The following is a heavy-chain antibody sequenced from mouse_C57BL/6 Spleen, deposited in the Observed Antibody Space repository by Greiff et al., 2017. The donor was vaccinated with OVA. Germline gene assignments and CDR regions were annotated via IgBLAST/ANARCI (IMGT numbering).Heavy chain of an antibody. CDR1: GFTFSSYA. D-gene: IGHD1-1*01. CDR3: TRDYYYGSSYEDWYFDV. J-gene: IGHJ1*03. Sequence: EVQLVESGEGLVKPGGSLKLSCAASGFTFSSYAMSWVRQTPEKRLEWVAYISSGGDYIYYADTVKGRFTISRDNARNTLYLQMSSLKSEDTAMYYCTRDYYYGSSYEDWYFDVWGTGTTVTVSS. CDR2: ISSGGDYI. V-gene: IGHV5-9-1*02.